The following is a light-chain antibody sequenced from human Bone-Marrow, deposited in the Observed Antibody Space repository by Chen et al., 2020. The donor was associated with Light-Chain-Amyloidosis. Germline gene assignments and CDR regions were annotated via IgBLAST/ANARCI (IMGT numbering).Light chain of an antibody. CDR2: EVT. CDR3: SSYTITNNLG. CDR1: SSYVGGDNH. Sequence: QSALTQPASVSGSPGQSITISCTGTSSYVGGDNHVSWYQQHPDKAPKLMIYEVTNRPSWVPDSFSGSKSDKTASLTISGLQTEGEADYFCSSYTITNNLGLGSGTRVTVL. V-gene: IGLV2-14*01. J-gene: IGLJ1*01.